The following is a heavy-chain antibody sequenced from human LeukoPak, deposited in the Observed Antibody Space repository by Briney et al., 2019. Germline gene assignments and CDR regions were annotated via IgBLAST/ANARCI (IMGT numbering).Heavy chain of an antibody. D-gene: IGHD3-9*01. J-gene: IGHJ4*02. CDR2: ISWNSGNI. V-gene: IGHV3-9*01. CDR1: GFTFDDYA. Sequence: GGSLRLSCAASGFTFDDYAMHWVRQAPGKGLEWVSGISWNSGNIGYADSVKGRFTISRDNAKNSLYLQMNSLRAEDTALYYCAKDYDILTEPLDYWGQGTLVTVSS. CDR3: AKDYDILTEPLDY.